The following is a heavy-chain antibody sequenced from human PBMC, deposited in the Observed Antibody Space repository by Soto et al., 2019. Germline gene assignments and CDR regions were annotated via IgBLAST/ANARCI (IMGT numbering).Heavy chain of an antibody. J-gene: IGHJ5*01. CDR1: GGSFSGYY. V-gene: IGHV4-34*01. CDR2: INHSGST. CDR3: ATVVIPGTRHTDFDS. D-gene: IGHD2-21*01. Sequence: SETLSLTCAVYGGSFSGYYWSWIRQPPGKGLEWIGEINHSGSTNYNPSLKSRVTISVDTSKNQFSLKLSSVTAADTAVYYCATVVIPGTRHTDFDSRGQGVSVTVS.